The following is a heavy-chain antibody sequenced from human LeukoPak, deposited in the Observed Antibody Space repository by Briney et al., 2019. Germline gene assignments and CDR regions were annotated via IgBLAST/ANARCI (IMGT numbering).Heavy chain of an antibody. Sequence: SETLPLTCAVYGGSFSGYYWSWIRQPPGKGLEWIGEINHSGSTNYNPSLKSRVTISVDTSKNQFSLKLSSVTAAGTAVYYCARIGWYFHNDYWGQGTLVTVSS. CDR1: GGSFSGYY. D-gene: IGHD6-19*01. CDR3: ARIGWYFHNDY. V-gene: IGHV4-34*01. J-gene: IGHJ4*02. CDR2: INHSGST.